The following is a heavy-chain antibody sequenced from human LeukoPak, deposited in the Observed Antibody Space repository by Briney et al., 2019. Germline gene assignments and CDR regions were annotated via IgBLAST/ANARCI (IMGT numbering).Heavy chain of an antibody. Sequence: SQTLSFTCAISGDSVSSNSAAWNSIRQSPSRGLEWLGRTYYRSKWYNDYAVSVKGRIAINPDTSKNQFSLQLNSVTPEDTAVYYCARAKGRSPLFDYWGQGTLVTVSS. V-gene: IGHV6-1*01. D-gene: IGHD6-13*01. CDR2: TYYRSKWYN. J-gene: IGHJ4*02. CDR3: ARAKGRSPLFDY. CDR1: GDSVSSNSAA.